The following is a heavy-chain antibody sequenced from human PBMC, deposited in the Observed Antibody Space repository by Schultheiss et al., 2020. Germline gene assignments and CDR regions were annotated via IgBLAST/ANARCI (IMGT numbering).Heavy chain of an antibody. CDR1: GYSFSDYY. CDR2: INPNSGGT. Sequence: ASVKVSCKASGYSFSDYYMHWVRQAPGQGLEWMGWINPNSGGTNYAQKFQGRVTMTRNTSISTAYMELSSLRSEDTAVYYCASIGGELFDYWGQGTLVTVSS. CDR3: ASIGGELFDY. J-gene: IGHJ4*02. D-gene: IGHD1-26*01. V-gene: IGHV1-2*02.